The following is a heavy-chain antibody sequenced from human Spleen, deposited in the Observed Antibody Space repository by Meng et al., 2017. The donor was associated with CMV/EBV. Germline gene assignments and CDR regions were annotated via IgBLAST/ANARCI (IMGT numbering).Heavy chain of an antibody. CDR3: AGDYYYKSDAFDI. V-gene: IGHV4-34*01. Sequence: SQTLSLTCAVYGGSFSGYYWSWIRQPPGKGLEWIGSIYYSGSTYYNPSLKSRVTISVDKSKNHFSLKLTSVTAADTAVYYCAGDYYYKSDAFDIWGQGTMVTVSS. CDR2: IYYSGST. D-gene: IGHD3-22*01. CDR1: GGSFSGYY. J-gene: IGHJ3*02.